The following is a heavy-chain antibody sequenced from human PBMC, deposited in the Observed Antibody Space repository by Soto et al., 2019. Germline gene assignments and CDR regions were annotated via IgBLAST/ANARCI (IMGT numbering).Heavy chain of an antibody. D-gene: IGHD2-2*01. CDR1: GFTFSNAW. CDR3: TTPPRYCSSTSCYDYYYYGMDV. Sequence: EVQLVESGGGLVKPGGSLRLSCAASGFTFSNAWMSWVRQAPGKGLEWVGRIKSKTDGGTTDYAAPVKGRFTISRDDSKNTLYLQMNSLKTEDTAVYYCTTPPRYCSSTSCYDYYYYGMDVWGQGTTVTVSS. V-gene: IGHV3-15*01. CDR2: IKSKTDGGTT. J-gene: IGHJ6*02.